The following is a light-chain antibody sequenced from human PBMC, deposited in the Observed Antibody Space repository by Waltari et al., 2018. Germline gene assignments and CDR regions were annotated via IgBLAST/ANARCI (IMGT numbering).Light chain of an antibody. V-gene: IGLV2-14*03. CDR3: SSFTSSTTWV. Sequence: QSALTQPASVSGSPGQSITISCIGTSSDIGAYDYVSWYQQTPGKAPKLLIYDVTKWPSGISIRFSGSKSGNTASLTISGLQTEDEAHYYCSSFTSSTTWVFGGGTKVTVL. CDR1: SSDIGAYDY. J-gene: IGLJ3*02. CDR2: DVT.